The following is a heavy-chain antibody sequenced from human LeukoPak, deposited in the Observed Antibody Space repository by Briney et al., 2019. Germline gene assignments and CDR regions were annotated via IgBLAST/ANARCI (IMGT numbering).Heavy chain of an antibody. Sequence: GAPVKVSCKASGYTFTSYYMHGVRQAPGQGLERMGIINPSGGSTSYAQKFQGRVTMTRDTSTSTVYMELSSLRSEDTAVYYCASGITGEGAFDIWGQGTMVTVSS. CDR2: INPSGGST. V-gene: IGHV1-46*01. D-gene: IGHD7-27*01. J-gene: IGHJ3*02. CDR3: ASGITGEGAFDI. CDR1: GYTFTSYY.